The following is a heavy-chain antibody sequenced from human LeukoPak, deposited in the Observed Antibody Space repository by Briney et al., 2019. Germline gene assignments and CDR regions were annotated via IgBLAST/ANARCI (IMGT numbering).Heavy chain of an antibody. CDR2: IYYSGST. J-gene: IGHJ5*02. CDR3: ARQSQPNWFDP. D-gene: IGHD1-1*01. Sequence: SETLSLTCTVSGGSISSSSYYWGWIRQPPGKGLEWIGSIYYSGSTYYNPSLKSRVTISVDTSKNQFSLKLSSVTAADTAVYYCARQSQPNWFDPWGQGTLVTVSS. CDR1: GGSISSSSYY. V-gene: IGHV4-39*01.